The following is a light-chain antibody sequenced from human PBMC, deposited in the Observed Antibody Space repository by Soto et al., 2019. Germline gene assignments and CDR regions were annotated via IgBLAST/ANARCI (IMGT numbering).Light chain of an antibody. V-gene: IGKV1-12*01. CDR1: QDIRDW. J-gene: IGKJ3*01. CDR2: AAS. Sequence: DIQMTQSPSSVSAYVGDRVTITCRASQDIRDWIAWYQQKPGKAPKLLISAASSLQSGVPSRFSGSGSGKDFSLTISSLQSEDFATYYCQQAFRFPFTFGPGTKVDIK. CDR3: QQAFRFPFT.